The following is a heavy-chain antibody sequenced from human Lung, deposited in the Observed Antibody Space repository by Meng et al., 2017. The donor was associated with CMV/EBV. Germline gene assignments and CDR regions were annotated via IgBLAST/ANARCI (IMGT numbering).Heavy chain of an antibody. CDR2: IYYSGST. CDR1: GGSISSYY. Sequence: SETLSLTCTVSGGSISSYYWSWIRQPPGKGLEWIGYIYYSGSTNYNPSLKRRVTISVDTSKNQFSLKLSSVTAADTAVYYCARVGLFLGWLELNAFDIWGQGTMVTVSS. CDR3: ARVGLFLGWLELNAFDI. J-gene: IGHJ3*02. D-gene: IGHD3-3*01. V-gene: IGHV4-59*01.